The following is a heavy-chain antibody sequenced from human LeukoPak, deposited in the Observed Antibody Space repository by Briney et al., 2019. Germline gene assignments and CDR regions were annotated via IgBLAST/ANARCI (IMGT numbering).Heavy chain of an antibody. CDR1: GFTFSSYG. V-gene: IGHV3-30*18. CDR2: ISYDGSNK. CDR3: AKSCGGDCFIDY. D-gene: IGHD2-21*02. Sequence: PGGSLRLSCAASGFTFSSYGMHWVRQAPGKGPEWVAVISYDGSNKYYADSVKGRFTISRDNSKNTLYLQMNSLRAEDTAVYYCAKSCGGDCFIDYWGQGTLVTVSS. J-gene: IGHJ4*02.